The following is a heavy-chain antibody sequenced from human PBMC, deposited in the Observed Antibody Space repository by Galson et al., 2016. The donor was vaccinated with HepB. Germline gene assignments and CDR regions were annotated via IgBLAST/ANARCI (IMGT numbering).Heavy chain of an antibody. CDR3: ARGDYSTYYYHYGMDV. J-gene: IGHJ6*02. CDR1: GDSVSSNSAA. D-gene: IGHD4-11*01. Sequence: CAISGDSVSSNSAAWNWIRQSPSRGLEWLGRTYYRSKWYNDYASSVKSRIIINPDTSKNQVSLQLSSVTPEDTAVYYCARGDYSTYYYHYGMDVWGQGTAVVVSS. CDR2: TYYRSKWYN. V-gene: IGHV6-1*01.